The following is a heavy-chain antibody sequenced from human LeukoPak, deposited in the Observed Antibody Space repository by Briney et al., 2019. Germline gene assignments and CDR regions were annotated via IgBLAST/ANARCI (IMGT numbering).Heavy chain of an antibody. V-gene: IGHV3-30-3*01. J-gene: IGHJ4*02. CDR3: ARWNVDYATTIGGY. D-gene: IGHD4-17*01. CDR1: GFTFSSYA. CDR2: ISYDGSNK. Sequence: GGSLRLSCAASGFTFSSYAMHWVRQAPGKGLEWVAVISYDGSNKYYADSVKGRFTISRDNSKNTLYLQMNSLRAEDTAVYYCARWNVDYATTIGGYWGQGTLVTVSS.